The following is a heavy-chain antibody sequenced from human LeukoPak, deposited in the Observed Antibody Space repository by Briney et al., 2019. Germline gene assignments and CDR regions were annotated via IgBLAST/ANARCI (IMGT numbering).Heavy chain of an antibody. CDR3: ARDEVYGEQYYFDY. V-gene: IGHV3-21*01. Sequence: PGGSLRLSCAASGFTFSTYTMNWVRQAPGKGLEWVSSISSSSTYIYYADSVKARFTISRDNAKNSLYLQMNSLRAEDTAVYYCARDEVYGEQYYFDYWGQGTLVTVSS. D-gene: IGHD4/OR15-4a*01. CDR2: ISSSSTYI. J-gene: IGHJ4*02. CDR1: GFTFSTYT.